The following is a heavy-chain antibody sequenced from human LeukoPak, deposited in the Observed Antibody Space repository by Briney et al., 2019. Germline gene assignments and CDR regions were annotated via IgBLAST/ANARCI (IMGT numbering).Heavy chain of an antibody. CDR2: IHTSGNT. J-gene: IGHJ4*02. V-gene: IGHV4-4*08. D-gene: IGHD3-16*01. CDR3: ARELWGNLDC. CDR1: GGSTSSYN. Sequence: PSETLSLTCTVSGGSTSSYNWGSIRHPPRKGLEWIGYIHTSGNTHYNHSLKSRVTISVDTYKNHFSLKLSSVTAAYTAVYYCARELWGNLDCWGQGTLVTVSS.